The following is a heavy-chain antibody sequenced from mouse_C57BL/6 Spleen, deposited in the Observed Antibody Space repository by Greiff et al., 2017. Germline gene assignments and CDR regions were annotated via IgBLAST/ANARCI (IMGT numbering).Heavy chain of an antibody. CDR3: ARRGTYGYDGGFDY. J-gene: IGHJ2*01. CDR1: GYAFSSSW. D-gene: IGHD2-2*01. V-gene: IGHV1-82*01. CDR2: IYPGDGDT. Sequence: VQLVASGPELVKPGASVKISCKASGYAFSSSWMNWVKQRPGKGLEWIGRIYPGDGDTNYNGKFKGKATLTADKSSSTAYMQLSSLTSEDSAVYFCARRGTYGYDGGFDYWGQGTILTVSS.